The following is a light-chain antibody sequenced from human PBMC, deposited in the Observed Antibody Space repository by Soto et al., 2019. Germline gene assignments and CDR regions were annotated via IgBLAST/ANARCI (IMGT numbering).Light chain of an antibody. CDR3: SSCTSTSTPVV. V-gene: IGLV2-14*03. Sequence: QLVLTQPASVSGSPGQSITISCTGTSSDVGGYNCVSWYQQHPGKAPKLMIFDVTNWPSGASNRFSGSKSGNTASLTISGLQAEDEADYYCSSCTSTSTPVVFGGGTKLTVL. CDR2: DVT. J-gene: IGLJ2*01. CDR1: SSDVGGYNC.